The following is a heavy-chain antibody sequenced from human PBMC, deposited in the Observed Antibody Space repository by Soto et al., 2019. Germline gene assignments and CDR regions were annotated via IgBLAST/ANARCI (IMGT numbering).Heavy chain of an antibody. CDR2: IDPSDSYT. Sequence: PGESLKISCKGSGYSSTSYWISWVRQMPGKGLEWMGRIDPSDSYTNYSPSFQGHVTISADKSISTAYLQWSSLKASDTAMYYCARQGGVEMATVYGMDVWGQGTTVTVSS. J-gene: IGHJ6*02. D-gene: IGHD4-4*01. V-gene: IGHV5-10-1*01. CDR1: GYSSTSYW. CDR3: ARQGGVEMATVYGMDV.